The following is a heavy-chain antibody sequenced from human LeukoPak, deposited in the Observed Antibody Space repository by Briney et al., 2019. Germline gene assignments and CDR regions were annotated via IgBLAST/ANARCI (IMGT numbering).Heavy chain of an antibody. D-gene: IGHD1-1*01. CDR3: ASSEREGLDY. J-gene: IGHJ4*02. V-gene: IGHV3-48*01. Sequence: PGGSLRLSCAASGFTFSSYSMNWARQAPGKGLEWVSYISSSSSTIYYADSVKGRFTISRDNAKNSLYLQMNSLRAEDTAVYYCASSEREGLDYWGQGTLVTVSS. CDR2: ISSSSSTI. CDR1: GFTFSSYS.